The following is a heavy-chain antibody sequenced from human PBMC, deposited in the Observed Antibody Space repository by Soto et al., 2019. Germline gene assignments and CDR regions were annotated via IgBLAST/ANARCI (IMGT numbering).Heavy chain of an antibody. CDR2: INHSGST. CDR1: SGAFSGYH. CDR3: ARGSSSSSWYHYYYGMDV. J-gene: IGHJ6*02. V-gene: IGHV4-34*01. Sequence: QVQLQQWGAGLLKPSETLSLTCGVYSGAFSGYHWSWIRQAPGKGLEWIGEINHSGSTNYNPSLKSRVTISVDTSKNQFSLKLSSVTAADTAVYYCARGSSSSSWYHYYYGMDVWGQGTTVTVSS. D-gene: IGHD6-13*01.